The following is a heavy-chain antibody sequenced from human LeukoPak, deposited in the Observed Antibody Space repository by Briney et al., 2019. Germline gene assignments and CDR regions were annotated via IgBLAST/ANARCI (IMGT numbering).Heavy chain of an antibody. Sequence: GGSLRLSCAGSGFTFRSYAMSWVRQAPGKGLEWVSAISGSGGSTYYADSVKGRFTISRDNSKNTLYLQMNSLRAEDTAVSYCAVMVRGVIINCFDYWGQGTLATVSS. CDR1: GFTFRSYA. CDR3: AVMVRGVIINCFDY. D-gene: IGHD3-10*01. CDR2: ISGSGGST. V-gene: IGHV3-23*01. J-gene: IGHJ4*02.